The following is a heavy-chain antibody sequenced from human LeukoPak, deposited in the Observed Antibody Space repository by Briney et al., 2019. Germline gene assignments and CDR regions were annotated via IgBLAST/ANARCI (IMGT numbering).Heavy chain of an antibody. CDR1: GFTVSSNY. CDR3: ARNLYYYDSSGYYYY. J-gene: IGHJ4*02. CDR2: IYSGGST. Sequence: GGSLRLSCAASGFTVSSNYMSWVRQAPGKGLEWVSVIYSGGSTYYADSVKGRFTISRDNSKNTLYLQMSSLRAEDTAVYYCARNLYYYDSSGYYYYWGQGTLVTVSS. D-gene: IGHD3-22*01. V-gene: IGHV3-66*01.